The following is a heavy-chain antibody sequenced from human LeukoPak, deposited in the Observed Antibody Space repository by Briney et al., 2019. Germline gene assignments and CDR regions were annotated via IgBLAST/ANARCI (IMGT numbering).Heavy chain of an antibody. J-gene: IGHJ4*02. CDR2: IYYSGST. CDR3: ARYCSSTSCRALDY. V-gene: IGHV4-59*06. Sequence: SETLSLTCTVSGGSISSYYWSWIRQPAGKGLEWIGYIYYSGSTYYNPSLKSRVTISVDTSKNQFSLKLSSVTAADTAVYYCARYCSSTSCRALDYWGQGTLVTVSS. CDR1: GGSISSYY. D-gene: IGHD2-2*01.